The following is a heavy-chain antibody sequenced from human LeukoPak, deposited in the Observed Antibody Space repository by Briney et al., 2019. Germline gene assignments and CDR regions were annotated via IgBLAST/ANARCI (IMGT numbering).Heavy chain of an antibody. CDR1: GYNFRGYY. J-gene: IGHJ4*02. Sequence: ASVKVSCKASGYNFRGYYMHWVRQAPGQGLEWMGWINPISGGTKYAQKFQGGVTMTRDTSISTAYMEVSSLTSDDTAVYYCARPDAGDFDYWGQGTLVTVSS. V-gene: IGHV1-2*02. D-gene: IGHD1-14*01. CDR2: INPISGGT. CDR3: ARPDAGDFDY.